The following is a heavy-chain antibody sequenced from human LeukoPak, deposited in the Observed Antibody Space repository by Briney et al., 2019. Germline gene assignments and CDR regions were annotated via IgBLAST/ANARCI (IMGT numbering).Heavy chain of an antibody. Sequence: SETLSLTCTVSGGSISNYYWSWIRQSPGKGLEWIGYIYYTGSTNYNPSLKSRVTISVDTSTNQFSLKLSSVTAADTAVYYCARDQGADYYDFWSGYAYYYMDVWGKGTTVTVSS. CDR2: IYYTGST. J-gene: IGHJ6*03. CDR1: GGSISNYY. CDR3: ARDQGADYYDFWSGYAYYYMDV. D-gene: IGHD3-3*01. V-gene: IGHV4-59*12.